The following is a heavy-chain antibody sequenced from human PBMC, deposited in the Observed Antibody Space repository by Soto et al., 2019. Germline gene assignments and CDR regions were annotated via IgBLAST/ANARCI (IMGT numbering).Heavy chain of an antibody. CDR1: GGSMRNYF. V-gene: IGHV4-59*01. Sequence: LSLTCTVSGGSMRNYFCTWIRQPPCKGLDLIGYIHYSGTTSFFPSYNPSLRSRVTISEDTSKNQFSLKLLSVTTADTAVYFCAAGEASSRNLAPYYLDFWGQGTLVTVSS. CDR2: IHYSGTT. CDR3: AAGEASSRNLAPYYLDF. D-gene: IGHD6-13*01. J-gene: IGHJ4*02.